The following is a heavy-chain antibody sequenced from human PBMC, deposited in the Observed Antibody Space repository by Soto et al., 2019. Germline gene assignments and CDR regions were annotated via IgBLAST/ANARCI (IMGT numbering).Heavy chain of an antibody. V-gene: IGHV4-34*01. J-gene: IGHJ4*02. CDR2: INHSGST. D-gene: IGHD2-15*01. Sequence: SETLSLTCAVYGGSFSGYYWSWIRQPPGKGLEWIGEINHSGSTNYNPSLKSRVTISVDTSKNQFSLKLSSVTAADTAVYYCAGSVYCSGGSCYYTGDDYWGQGTLVTVSS. CDR3: AGSVYCSGGSCYYTGDDY. CDR1: GGSFSGYY.